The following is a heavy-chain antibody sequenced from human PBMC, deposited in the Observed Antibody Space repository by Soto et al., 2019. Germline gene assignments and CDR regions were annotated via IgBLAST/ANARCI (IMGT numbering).Heavy chain of an antibody. J-gene: IGHJ6*02. CDR2: ISYDGSNK. CDR1: GFTFSSYG. V-gene: IGHV3-30*18. CDR3: AKDLRRYYYGMDV. Sequence: GGSLRLSCAASGFTFSSYGMHWVRQAPGKGLEWVAVISYDGSNKYYADSVKGRFTISRDNSKNTLYLQMNSLRAEDTAVYYCAKDLRRYYYGMDVWGQGTTVTVSS.